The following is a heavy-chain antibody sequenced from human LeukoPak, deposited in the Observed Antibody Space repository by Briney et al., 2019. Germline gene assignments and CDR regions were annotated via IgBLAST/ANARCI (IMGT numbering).Heavy chain of an antibody. Sequence: SETLSLTCTVSGGSISSSSYYWGWIRQPPGKGLEWIGSIYYSGSTYYNPSLKSRVTISVDTSKNQFSLRLSSVTAADTAVYYCARGAVVTVYAILDSWGQGTLVTVSS. J-gene: IGHJ4*02. CDR2: IYYSGST. CDR1: GGSISSSSYY. CDR3: ARGAVVTVYAILDS. D-gene: IGHD2-8*01. V-gene: IGHV4-39*07.